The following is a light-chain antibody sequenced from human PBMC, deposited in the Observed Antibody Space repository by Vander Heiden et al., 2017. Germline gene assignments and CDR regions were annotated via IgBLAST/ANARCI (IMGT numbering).Light chain of an antibody. Sequence: DIQMTQSPSTLSASVGDRVTITCRASQSISSWLAWDQQKPGKAPKLLIYDASSLESGVKSRFSGSGSGTEFTLTIRSLQTDDFATYYYQHYTNHSVGQGTKVEIK. CDR2: DAS. CDR3: QHYTNHS. J-gene: IGKJ1*01. V-gene: IGKV1-5*01. CDR1: QSISSW.